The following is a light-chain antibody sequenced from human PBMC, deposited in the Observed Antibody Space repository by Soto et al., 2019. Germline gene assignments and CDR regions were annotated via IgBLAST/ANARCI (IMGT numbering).Light chain of an antibody. CDR2: EVF. Sequence: QSALTLPDSVSGSPGQSITNPCTGTNSDVGAYNYVSWYQHHPGKASKIMIYEVFIRPSGGSSRFSGSKSGSTDSLTISGLQAEDEAPYYCISYTTDTALSVLATGIKVTVL. J-gene: IGLJ1*01. V-gene: IGLV2-14*01. CDR3: ISYTTDTALSV. CDR1: NSDVGAYNY.